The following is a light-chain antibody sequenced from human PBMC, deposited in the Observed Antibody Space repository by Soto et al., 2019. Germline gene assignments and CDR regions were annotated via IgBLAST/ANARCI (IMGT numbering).Light chain of an antibody. CDR2: DAA. CDR1: QAISGY. Sequence: DIQMTQSPSTLSASVADRVTIACRASQAISGYLAWYQRKPGKAPKLLIYDAANLQTGVSSRFSGSGSGTEFTLTINSLQPDDFATYYCQQYSSYPLTFGGGTKVDIK. J-gene: IGKJ4*01. CDR3: QQYSSYPLT. V-gene: IGKV1-5*01.